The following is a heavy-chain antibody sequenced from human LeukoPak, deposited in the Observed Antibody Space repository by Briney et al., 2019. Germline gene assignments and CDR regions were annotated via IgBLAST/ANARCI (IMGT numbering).Heavy chain of an antibody. Sequence: GGSLRLSCEASGFTFSSYAMSWVRQAPGKGLEWVSAISGSGGSTYYADSVKGRFTISRDNSKSTLYLQMNSLRAEDTAVYYCAKDLFCGGDCYYADYWGQGTLVTVSS. D-gene: IGHD2-21*02. V-gene: IGHV3-23*01. J-gene: IGHJ4*02. CDR2: ISGSGGST. CDR3: AKDLFCGGDCYYADY. CDR1: GFTFSSYA.